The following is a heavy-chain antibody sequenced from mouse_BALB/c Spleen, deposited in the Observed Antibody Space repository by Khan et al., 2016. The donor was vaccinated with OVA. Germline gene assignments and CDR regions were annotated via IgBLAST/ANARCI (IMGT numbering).Heavy chain of an antibody. CDR2: IWSGGST. CDR3: ARGGLPFAY. CDR1: GFSLSNYG. D-gene: IGHD3-1*01. Sequence: QVQLKESGPGLVQPSQSLSITCTVSGFSLSNYGVHWVRQSPGKGLEWLGVIWSGGSTDVNAAFITRLSTSKDKSNSQVFFKMNSLQTNGSAIYYCARGGLPFAYWGQGTLVTVSA. J-gene: IGHJ3*01. V-gene: IGHV2-2*02.